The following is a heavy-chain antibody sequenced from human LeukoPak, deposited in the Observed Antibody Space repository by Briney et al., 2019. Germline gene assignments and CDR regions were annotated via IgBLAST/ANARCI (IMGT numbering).Heavy chain of an antibody. V-gene: IGHV1-2*02. CDR2: TNPNSGGT. J-gene: IGHJ4*02. CDR3: ASRRGSSGWYYFDY. Sequence: ASVKVSCKASGYTFTGYYMHWVRQAPGQGLEWMGWTNPNSGGTNYAQKFQGRVTMTRDTSISTAYMELSRLRSDDTAVYYCASRRGSSGWYYFDYWGQGTLVTVSS. CDR1: GYTFTGYY. D-gene: IGHD6-19*01.